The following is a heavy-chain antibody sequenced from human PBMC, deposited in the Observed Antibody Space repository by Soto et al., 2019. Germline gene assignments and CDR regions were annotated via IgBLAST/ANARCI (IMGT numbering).Heavy chain of an antibody. D-gene: IGHD2-2*01. J-gene: IGHJ4*02. CDR1: GFTFSSYG. V-gene: IGHV3-33*01. CDR3: ARASVSSYHLFDY. CDR2: IWYDGSNK. Sequence: GGSLRLSCAASGFTFSSYGMHWVRQAPGKGLEWVAVIWYDGSNKYYADSVKGRFTISRDNSKNTLYLQMNSLRAEDTAVYYCARASVSSYHLFDYWGQGTLVTVSS.